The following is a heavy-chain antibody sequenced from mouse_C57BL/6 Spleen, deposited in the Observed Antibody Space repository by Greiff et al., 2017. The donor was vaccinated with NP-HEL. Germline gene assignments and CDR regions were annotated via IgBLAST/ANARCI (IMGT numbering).Heavy chain of an antibody. D-gene: IGHD2-5*01. J-gene: IGHJ1*03. CDR2: IYPRDGST. V-gene: IGHV1-78*01. CDR3: AREGGKIHYSNYEFV. Sequence: VKLMESDAELVKPGASVKISCKVSGYTFTDHTIHWMKQRPEQGLEWIGYIYPRDGSTKYNEKFKGKATLTADKSSSTAYMQLNSLTSEDSAVYFCAREGGKIHYSNYEFVWGTGTTVTVSS. CDR1: GYTFTDHT.